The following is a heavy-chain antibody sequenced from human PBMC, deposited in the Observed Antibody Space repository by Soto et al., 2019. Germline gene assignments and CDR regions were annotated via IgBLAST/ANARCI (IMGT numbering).Heavy chain of an antibody. CDR3: ARGPRGIAAAIRRKGNWFDP. J-gene: IGHJ5*02. D-gene: IGHD6-13*01. CDR1: GGPFSGYY. Sequence: PSVTLSPTCAVYGGPFSGYYRSWFRPPPGKGLEWIGEINHSGSTNYNPSLKSRVTISVDTSKNQFSLKLSSVTAADTAVYYCARGPRGIAAAIRRKGNWFDPWGQGTLVTVSS. CDR2: INHSGST. V-gene: IGHV4-34*01.